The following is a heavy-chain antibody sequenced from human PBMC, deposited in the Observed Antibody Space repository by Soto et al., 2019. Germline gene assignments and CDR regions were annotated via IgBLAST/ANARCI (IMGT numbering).Heavy chain of an antibody. Sequence: GASVKVSFKASGYTFTSYGISWLRQAPGQGLEWMGWISAYNGNTNYAQKLQGRVTMTTDTSTSTAYMELRSLRSDDTAVYYCARGDFWSGHNWFDPRGQGTLVTVSS. D-gene: IGHD3-3*01. CDR1: GYTFTSYG. CDR3: ARGDFWSGHNWFDP. CDR2: ISAYNGNT. J-gene: IGHJ5*02. V-gene: IGHV1-18*04.